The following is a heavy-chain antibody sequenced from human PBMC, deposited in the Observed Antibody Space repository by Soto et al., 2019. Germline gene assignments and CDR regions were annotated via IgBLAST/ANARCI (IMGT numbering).Heavy chain of an antibody. D-gene: IGHD3-10*01. V-gene: IGHV4-39*01. Sequence: QLQLQESGPGLVKPSETLSLTCTVSGGSISSSSYYWGWIRQPPGKGLECIGSIYYSGSTYYNPSLKSRVTISVDTSKNQFSLKLSSVTAADTAVYYCASEVLWFGELLLINWFDPWGQGTLVTVSS. J-gene: IGHJ5*02. CDR1: GGSISSSSYY. CDR3: ASEVLWFGELLLINWFDP. CDR2: IYYSGST.